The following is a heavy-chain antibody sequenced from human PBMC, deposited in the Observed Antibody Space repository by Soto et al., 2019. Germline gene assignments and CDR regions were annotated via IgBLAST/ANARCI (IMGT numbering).Heavy chain of an antibody. D-gene: IGHD6-13*01. J-gene: IGHJ5*02. Sequence: SETLSLTCTVSGVSISSYYWIWIRQPPGKALEWIGYIYNSGSTNYSPSLNSRVTISVDASKNQFSLKLNSVTAADTAVYYCAKDIRGRTAAAVYNWFDPWGQGILVTVSS. CDR3: AKDIRGRTAAAVYNWFDP. V-gene: IGHV4-59*01. CDR2: IYNSGST. CDR1: GVSISSYY.